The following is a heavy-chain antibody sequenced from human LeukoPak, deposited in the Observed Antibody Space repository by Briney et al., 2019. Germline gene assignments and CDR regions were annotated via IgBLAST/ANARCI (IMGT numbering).Heavy chain of an antibody. Sequence: SETLSLTCTVSGYSISSAYYWGWIRQPPGKGLEWVGSIYHSGSTYYNPSLKGRVTISVDASKNQFSLKLSSVTAADTGVYYCARTYDYIWGSFRSHSFDYWGQGTLVTVSS. J-gene: IGHJ4*02. CDR1: GYSISSAYY. D-gene: IGHD3-16*02. V-gene: IGHV4-38-2*02. CDR3: ARTYDYIWGSFRSHSFDY. CDR2: IYHSGST.